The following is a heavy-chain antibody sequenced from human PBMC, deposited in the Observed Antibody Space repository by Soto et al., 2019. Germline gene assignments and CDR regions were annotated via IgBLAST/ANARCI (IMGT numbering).Heavy chain of an antibody. Sequence: EVQLVESGGGLVQPGRSLRLSCAASGFTFDDYAMHWVREAPGKGLEWVSGISWNSGSIGYADSVKGRFTISRDNAKNSLYLQMNSLRAEDTALYYCAKDLTQQLLLDYYYYGMDVWGQGTTVTVSS. CDR3: AKDLTQQLLLDYYYYGMDV. J-gene: IGHJ6*02. CDR2: ISWNSGSI. D-gene: IGHD6-13*01. CDR1: GFTFDDYA. V-gene: IGHV3-9*01.